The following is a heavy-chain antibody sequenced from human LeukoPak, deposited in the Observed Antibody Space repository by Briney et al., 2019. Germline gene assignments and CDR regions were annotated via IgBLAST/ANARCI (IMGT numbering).Heavy chain of an antibody. V-gene: IGHV4-59*01. CDR3: ASRKLGNDY. Sequence: SETLSLTCTVSGGSISGYYWSWVRQSPEKGLESIGFIYSTGSTSYNPSLRSRVTISADTSQNQFSLKLSSVTAADTAVYYCASRKLGNDYWGQGTLVTVSS. J-gene: IGHJ4*02. D-gene: IGHD7-27*01. CDR2: IYSTGST. CDR1: GGSISGYY.